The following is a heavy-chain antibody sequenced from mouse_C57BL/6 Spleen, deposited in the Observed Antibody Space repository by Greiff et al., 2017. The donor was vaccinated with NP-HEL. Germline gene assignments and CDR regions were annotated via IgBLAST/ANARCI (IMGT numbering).Heavy chain of an antibody. CDR2: ISSGSSTS. CDR3: ARRPRDAMDY. V-gene: IGHV5-17*01. J-gene: IGHJ4*01. Sequence: EVKLVESGGGLVKPGGSLKLSCAASGFTFSDYGMHWVRQAPEKGLEWVAYISSGSSTSYYADTVKGRFTISRDNAKNTLFLQMTSLRSEDTAMYYCARRPRDAMDYWGQGTSVTVSS. CDR1: GFTFSDYG. D-gene: IGHD3-1*01.